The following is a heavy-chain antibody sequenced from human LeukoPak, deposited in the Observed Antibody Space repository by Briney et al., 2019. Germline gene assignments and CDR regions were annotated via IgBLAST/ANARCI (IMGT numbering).Heavy chain of an antibody. CDR2: IIPIFGTA. V-gene: IGHV1-69*13. Sequence: SVKVSCKASGGTFSSYAISWVRQAPGQGLEWMGGIIPIFGTANYAQKFQGRVTITADESTSTAYMELSSLRSEDTAVYYCARVVAWFGEPQYYFDYWGQGTLVTVSS. CDR1: GGTFSSYA. D-gene: IGHD3-10*01. J-gene: IGHJ4*02. CDR3: ARVVAWFGEPQYYFDY.